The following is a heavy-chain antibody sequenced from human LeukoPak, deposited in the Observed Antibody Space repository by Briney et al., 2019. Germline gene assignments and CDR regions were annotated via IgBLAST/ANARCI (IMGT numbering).Heavy chain of an antibody. V-gene: IGHV1-24*01. Sequence: ASVKVSCKVSGYTLTELSMHWVRQAPGKGLEWMGGFDSEDGETIYAQKFQGRVTMTEDTSTDTAYMVLSSLRSEDTAVYYCATSRPTTGTTWPHPDAFDIWGQGTMVTVSS. D-gene: IGHD1-1*01. CDR1: GYTLTELS. CDR3: ATSRPTTGTTWPHPDAFDI. J-gene: IGHJ3*02. CDR2: FDSEDGET.